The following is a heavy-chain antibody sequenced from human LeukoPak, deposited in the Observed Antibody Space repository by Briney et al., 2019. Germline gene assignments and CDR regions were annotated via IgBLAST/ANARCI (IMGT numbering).Heavy chain of an antibody. D-gene: IGHD6-13*01. Sequence: PSETLSLTCTVPGGSISSNSHYWAWIRQPPGKGLEWIGSIYYTGVTFYSPSLKSRVTISVDTSKNQFSLKVISVTAADTAVYYCAREEASASDYWGQGTLVTVSS. CDR2: IYYTGVT. V-gene: IGHV4-39*01. J-gene: IGHJ4*02. CDR3: AREEASASDY. CDR1: GGSISSNSHY.